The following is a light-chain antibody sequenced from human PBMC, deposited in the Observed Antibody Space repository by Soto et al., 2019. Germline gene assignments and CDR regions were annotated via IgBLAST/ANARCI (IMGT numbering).Light chain of an antibody. J-gene: IGKJ4*01. Sequence: EIVMTQSPATLSLSPGERATLSCRASQSVGTNLAWYQQKPGQAPRLLIYDVSTRATGLPARFSGRVSGAEFTLTISSLQSEDFAVYYCQHYNNWPLTFGAGTKVEIK. CDR3: QHYNNWPLT. CDR2: DVS. CDR1: QSVGTN. V-gene: IGKV3-15*01.